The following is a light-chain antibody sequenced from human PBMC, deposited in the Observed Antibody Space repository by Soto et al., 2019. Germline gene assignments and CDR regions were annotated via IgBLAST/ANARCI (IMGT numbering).Light chain of an antibody. J-gene: IGLJ3*02. CDR3: QSYDSSSWL. CDR1: SGSIASNY. V-gene: IGLV6-57*01. CDR2: EDN. Sequence: NFMLTQPHSVSESPGKTVTISCTRSSGSIASNYVQWYQQRPGSSPTTVIYEDNQRPSGVPDRFSGSIDSSSNSASLTISALKTEVEADYYCQSYDSSSWLFGGGTKLTVL.